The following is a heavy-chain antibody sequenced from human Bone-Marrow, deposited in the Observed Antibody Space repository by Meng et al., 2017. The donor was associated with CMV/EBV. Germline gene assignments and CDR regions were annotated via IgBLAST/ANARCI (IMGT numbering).Heavy chain of an antibody. CDR3: ARDRFRAHRLLYLFDN. CDR1: GYTFTSYG. J-gene: IGHJ4*02. D-gene: IGHD2-2*02. V-gene: IGHV1-2*02. Sequence: ASVKVSCKASGYTFTSYGISWVRQAPGQGLEWMGWINPDSGGTNYAQKFQGRVTMTRDTSISTAYMELTRLRYDDTAVYYCARDRFRAHRLLYLFDNWGQGTLVTVSS. CDR2: INPDSGGT.